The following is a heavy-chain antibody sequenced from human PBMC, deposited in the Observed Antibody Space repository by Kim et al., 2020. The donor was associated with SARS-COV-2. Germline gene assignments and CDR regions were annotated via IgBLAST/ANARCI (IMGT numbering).Heavy chain of an antibody. CDR2: VDSGGNT. Sequence: SETLSLTCTVSGGSIASRNHFWAWIRQPPGKGLDWIGIVDSGGNTYYNPSLKTQPTISIDTSKNQFSLELSAATAADTAIYYCARQTYVGRALDYWGQGALVIVSS. CDR1: GGSIASRNHF. J-gene: IGHJ4*02. CDR3: ARQTYVGRALDY. V-gene: IGHV4-39*01. D-gene: IGHD1-26*01.